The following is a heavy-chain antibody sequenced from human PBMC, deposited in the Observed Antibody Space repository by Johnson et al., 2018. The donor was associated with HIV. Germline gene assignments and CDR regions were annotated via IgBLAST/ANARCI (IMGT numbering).Heavy chain of an antibody. CDR3: ATGSLVVVGADGLIQLHDAFDI. CDR2: ISYDGNNT. V-gene: IGHV3-30*14. J-gene: IGHJ3*02. Sequence: QVQLVESGGGVVQPGRSLRLSCAASGFTFSTYAMHWVRQAPGKGLEWVAVISYDGNNTYNADSVKGRFTISRDSSNNTLYVQMNDLRAEDTALYYCATGSLVVVGADGLIQLHDAFDIWGRGTKVTVSS. D-gene: IGHD2-15*01. CDR1: GFTFSTYA.